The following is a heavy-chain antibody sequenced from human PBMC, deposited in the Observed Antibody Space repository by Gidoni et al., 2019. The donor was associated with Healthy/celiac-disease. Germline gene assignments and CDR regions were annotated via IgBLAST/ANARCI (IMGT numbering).Heavy chain of an antibody. CDR3: ARGRYDSSGYYYEDDFDY. J-gene: IGHJ4*02. CDR2: ISRSGSTI. D-gene: IGHD3-22*01. CDR1: GFTFSDYY. Sequence: QVQLVESGGGLVKPGGSLRLSCAASGFTFSDYYRSWIRQAPGKGLEWVSYISRSGSTIYYADSVKGRFTISRDNAKNSLYLQMNSLRAEDTAVYYCARGRYDSSGYYYEDDFDYWGQGTLVTVSS. V-gene: IGHV3-11*01.